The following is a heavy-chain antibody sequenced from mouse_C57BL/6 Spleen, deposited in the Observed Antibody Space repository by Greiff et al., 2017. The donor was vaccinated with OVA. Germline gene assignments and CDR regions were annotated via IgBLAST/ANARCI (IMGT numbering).Heavy chain of an antibody. Sequence: QVQLQQPGAELVKPGASVKLSCKASGYTFTSYWMQWVKQRPGQGLEWIGEIDPSDSYTNYNQKFKGKATLTVDTSSSTAYMQLSILTSEDSAVYYCASRGGFDYWGQGTTLTVSS. CDR2: IDPSDSYT. CDR1: GYTFTSYW. J-gene: IGHJ2*01. V-gene: IGHV1-50*01. CDR3: ASRGGFDY.